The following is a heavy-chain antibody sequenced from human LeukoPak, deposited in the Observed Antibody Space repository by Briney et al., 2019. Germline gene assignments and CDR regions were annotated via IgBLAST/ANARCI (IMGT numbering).Heavy chain of an antibody. CDR3: ARETPRRGETRDGYR. CDR1: GLLLSTLV. D-gene: IGHD5-24*01. J-gene: IGHJ4*02. V-gene: IGHV3-48*03. CDR2: IDTNEDIT. Sequence: GGPLSFSGEAPGLLLSTLVLNWVGRPPGKGRELLAGIDTNEDITYYADSVKGRFTISRDNPKNLLFLQINSLRVEDTAVYYCARETPRRGETRDGYRWGQGTLVTVSS.